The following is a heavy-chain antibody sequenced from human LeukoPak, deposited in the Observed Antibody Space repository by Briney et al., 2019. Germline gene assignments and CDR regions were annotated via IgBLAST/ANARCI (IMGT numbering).Heavy chain of an antibody. Sequence: GGSLRLSCAASGFTVSSNYMSWVRQAPGKGLEWVSSISSSSSYIYYADSVKGRFTISRDNAKNSLYLQMNSLRAEDTAVYYCASDWELQAGWGQGTLVTVSS. J-gene: IGHJ4*02. CDR3: ASDWELQAG. V-gene: IGHV3-21*01. CDR1: GFTVSSNY. D-gene: IGHD1-26*01. CDR2: ISSSSSYI.